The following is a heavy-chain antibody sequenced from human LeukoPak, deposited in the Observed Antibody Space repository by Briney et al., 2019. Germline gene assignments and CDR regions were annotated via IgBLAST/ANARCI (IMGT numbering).Heavy chain of an antibody. CDR1: GGTFISYA. V-gene: IGHV1-69*13. CDR2: IIPIFGTA. D-gene: IGHD3-22*01. Sequence: GASVKVSCKASGGTFISYAISWVRQAPGQGPEWMGGIIPIFGTANYAQKFQGRVTITADESTSTAYMELSSLRSEDTAVYYCAREHYYDSSGAPFDYWGQGTLVTVSS. J-gene: IGHJ4*02. CDR3: AREHYYDSSGAPFDY.